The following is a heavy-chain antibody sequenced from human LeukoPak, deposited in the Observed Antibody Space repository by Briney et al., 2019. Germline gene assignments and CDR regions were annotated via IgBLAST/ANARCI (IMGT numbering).Heavy chain of an antibody. Sequence: ASVKVSCKASGGTFSSYAISWVRQAPGQGLEWMGGIISIFGTANYAQKFQGRVTITTDESTSTAYMELSSLRSEDTAVYYCATVTYSSRQNWFDPWGQGALVTVSS. CDR1: GGTFSSYA. CDR2: IISIFGTA. J-gene: IGHJ5*02. D-gene: IGHD6-13*01. CDR3: ATVTYSSRQNWFDP. V-gene: IGHV1-69*05.